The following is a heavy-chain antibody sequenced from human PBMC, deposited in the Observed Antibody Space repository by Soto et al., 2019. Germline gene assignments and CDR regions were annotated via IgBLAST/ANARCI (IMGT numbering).Heavy chain of an antibody. CDR3: ARDYRTSAGRHFDY. V-gene: IGHV4-30-2*01. CDR2: IYNSGDA. D-gene: IGHD3-16*02. Sequence: SETLSLTCTVSGASLSRGTDSWSWIRQAPGKAPEWIGFIYNSGDAYYNPSLKSRLTLSVDRSRNQFSVKLTSVTAADTAVYFCARDYRTSAGRHFDYWGQGILVTVSS. CDR1: GASLSRGTDS. J-gene: IGHJ4*02.